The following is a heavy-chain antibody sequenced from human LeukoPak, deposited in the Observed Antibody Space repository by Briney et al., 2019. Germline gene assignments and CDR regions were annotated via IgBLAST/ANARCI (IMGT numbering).Heavy chain of an antibody. V-gene: IGHV4-34*01. CDR1: GGSFRGYY. CDR3: ARGPYPLVY. Sequence: PSETLSLTCAVYGGSFRGYYWGWIRQPPGKGLEWIGEVNHSGSTNYNPSLKSRVTISVDTSKNQFSLKLNSVTAADTAVYYCARGPYPLVYWDQGTLVTVSS. D-gene: IGHD2-2*01. CDR2: VNHSGST. J-gene: IGHJ4*02.